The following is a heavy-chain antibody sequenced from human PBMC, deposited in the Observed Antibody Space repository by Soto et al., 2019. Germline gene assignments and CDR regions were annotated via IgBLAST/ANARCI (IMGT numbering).Heavy chain of an antibody. V-gene: IGHV3-11*01. CDR1: GFTFSDYY. D-gene: IGHD4-17*01. CDR3: ATADDYGDYGGYYYYMDV. Sequence: GGSLRLSCAASGFTFSDYYMSWIRQAPGKGLEWVSYISSSGSTIYYADSVKGRFTISRDNAKNSLYLQMNSLRAEDTAVYYCATADDYGDYGGYYYYMDVWGKGTTVTVSS. CDR2: ISSSGSTI. J-gene: IGHJ6*03.